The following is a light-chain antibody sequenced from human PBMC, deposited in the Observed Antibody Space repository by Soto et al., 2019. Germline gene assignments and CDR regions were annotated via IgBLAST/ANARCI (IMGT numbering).Light chain of an antibody. CDR3: QQYNNWPRAT. CDR1: QSISSN. V-gene: IGKV3-15*01. CDR2: RRS. J-gene: IGKJ4*01. Sequence: EIVMTHSASSLRVHXGERATPSXXXSQSISSNLARFQQKPGPAPRVLMFRRSRRGTGFPARFSGSGSGAEFNLTISSLQAEDFGVYYCQQYNNWPRATFGGGTKVDIK.